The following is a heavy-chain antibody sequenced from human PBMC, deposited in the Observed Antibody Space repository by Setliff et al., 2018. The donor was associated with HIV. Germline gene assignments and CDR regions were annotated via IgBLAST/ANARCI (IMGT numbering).Heavy chain of an antibody. Sequence: ASVKVSCKASGYTFTSYSMHWVRLAPGQRLEWMGWLRTGTGDTSYSEKFQGRHHITRDTSANTAYMELSNLRSEDTAIYYCLRRATAAEVFDYWGQGTLVTVSS. CDR2: LRTGTGDT. CDR3: LRRATAAEVFDY. V-gene: IGHV1-3*04. CDR1: GYTFTSYS. D-gene: IGHD6-13*01. J-gene: IGHJ4*02.